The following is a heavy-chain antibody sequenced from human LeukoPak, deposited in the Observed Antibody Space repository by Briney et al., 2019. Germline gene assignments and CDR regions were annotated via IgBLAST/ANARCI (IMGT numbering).Heavy chain of an antibody. V-gene: IGHV1-2*02. D-gene: IGHD3-3*01. CDR3: ASGDFWRGYYPALVGALDI. CDR1: GYTFTRYY. Sequence: ASVKVSCKASGYTFTRYYMHWVRQAPGQGLEWMGWINPNSGGTNYAQKFQGRVTMTRDTSISTAYMELSRLRSDDTAVYYCASGDFWRGYYPALVGALDIWGQGTMVTVSS. CDR2: INPNSGGT. J-gene: IGHJ3*02.